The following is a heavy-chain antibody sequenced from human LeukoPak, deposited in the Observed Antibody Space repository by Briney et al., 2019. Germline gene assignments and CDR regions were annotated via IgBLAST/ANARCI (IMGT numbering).Heavy chain of an antibody. CDR3: ATESSLSN. J-gene: IGHJ4*02. CDR1: GFNFGSYA. V-gene: IGHV3-30*04. Sequence: GGSLRLSCVASGFNFGSYAMDWVRQAPGKGLEWVGDISYDGGYQSYSVSVRGRFTISRDNSKNTLYLQMNSLRAEDAAVYYCATESSLSNWGRGTLVTVSS. CDR2: ISYDGGYQ.